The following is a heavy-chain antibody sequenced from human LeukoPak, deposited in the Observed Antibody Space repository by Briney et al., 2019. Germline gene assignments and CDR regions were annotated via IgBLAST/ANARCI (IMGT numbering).Heavy chain of an antibody. J-gene: IGHJ4*02. D-gene: IGHD3-22*01. CDR2: ISWNSGSI. V-gene: IGHV3-9*01. CDR3: AKGRGYHFDY. Sequence: GGSLRLSCAASGFTFDDYAMHWVRQAPGKGLEWVSGISWNSGSIGYADSVKGRFTISRDNAKNSLYLQTNSLRAEDTALYYCAKGRGYHFDYWGQGTLVTVSS. CDR1: GFTFDDYA.